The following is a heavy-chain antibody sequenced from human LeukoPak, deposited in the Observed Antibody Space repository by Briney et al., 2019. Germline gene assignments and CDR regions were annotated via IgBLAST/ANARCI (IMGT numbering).Heavy chain of an antibody. D-gene: IGHD6-6*01. J-gene: IGHJ4*02. CDR2: IYYSGST. CDR3: ATSYSSSSQIDY. Sequence: PSETLSLTCTDPGGSISSYYWSWIRQPPGKGLEWIGYIYYSGSTNYNPSLKSRVTISVDTSKHQFSLKLSSVTAADTAVYYCATSYSSSSQIDYWGRGTLVTVSS. V-gene: IGHV4-59*01. CDR1: GGSISSYY.